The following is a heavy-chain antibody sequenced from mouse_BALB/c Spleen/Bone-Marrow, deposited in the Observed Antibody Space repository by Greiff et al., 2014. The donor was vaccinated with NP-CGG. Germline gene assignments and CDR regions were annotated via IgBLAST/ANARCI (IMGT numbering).Heavy chain of an antibody. CDR1: GFNIKDTY. J-gene: IGHJ4*01. V-gene: IGHV14-3*02. Sequence: VQLQQPGAELVKPGASVKLSCTASGFNIKDTYMHWVKQRPEQSLEWIGRIDPANGNTKYDPKFQGKATITADTSSNTAYLQLSSLTSEDTAVYYCARGTPYAMDYWGQGTSVTVSS. CDR2: IDPANGNT. D-gene: IGHD2-14*01. CDR3: ARGTPYAMDY.